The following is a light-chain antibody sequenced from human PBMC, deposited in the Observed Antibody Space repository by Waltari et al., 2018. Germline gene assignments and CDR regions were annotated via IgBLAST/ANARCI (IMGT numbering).Light chain of an antibody. CDR1: QSISSW. Sequence: DIQMTQSPSSLSASVGDRVTITCRASQSISSWLAWYQQKPGKAPNLLIYKASSLGSGVPSRFSGSGSGTEFTLTISSLQPDDFATYYCQQYNNYSRTFGQGTKVEIK. V-gene: IGKV1-5*03. CDR2: KAS. J-gene: IGKJ1*01. CDR3: QQYNNYSRT.